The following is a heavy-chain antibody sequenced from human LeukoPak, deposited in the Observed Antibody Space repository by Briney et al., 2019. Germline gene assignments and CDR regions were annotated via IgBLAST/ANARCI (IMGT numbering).Heavy chain of an antibody. V-gene: IGHV4-39*07. CDR1: GGSISSSSYY. Sequence: SETLSLTCTVSGGSISSSSYYWGWIRQPPGKGLEWIGSIYYSGSTYYNPSLKSRVTISVDTSKNQFSLKLSSVTAADTAVYYCARAALAAAGPPWYYFDYWGQGTLVTVSS. D-gene: IGHD6-13*01. J-gene: IGHJ4*02. CDR2: IYYSGST. CDR3: ARAALAAAGPPWYYFDY.